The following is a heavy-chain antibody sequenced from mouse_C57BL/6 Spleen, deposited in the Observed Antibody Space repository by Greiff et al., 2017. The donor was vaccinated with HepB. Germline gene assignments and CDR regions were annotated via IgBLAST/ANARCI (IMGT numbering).Heavy chain of an antibody. CDR1: GFTFSSYA. D-gene: IGHD1-1*01. J-gene: IGHJ2*01. CDR2: ISDGGSYT. Sequence: EVKLVESGGGLVKPGGSLKLSCAASGFTFSSYAMSWVRQTPEKRLEWVATISDGGSYTYYPDNVKGRFTISRDNAKNNLYLQMSHLKSEDTAMYYCARGGITTVDYWGQGTTLTVSS. V-gene: IGHV5-4*03. CDR3: ARGGITTVDY.